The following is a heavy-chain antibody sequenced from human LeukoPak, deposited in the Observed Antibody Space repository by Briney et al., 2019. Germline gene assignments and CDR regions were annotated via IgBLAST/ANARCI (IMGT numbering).Heavy chain of an antibody. J-gene: IGHJ4*02. D-gene: IGHD3-10*01. V-gene: IGHV3-23*01. Sequence: GGSLRLSCAASRFTFSNYAMSWVRQAPGKGLEWVSTISGSGGSTYYADSVKGRFTISRDNAKNSLYLQMNSLRDEDTAVYYCMRSITLLTEPFFDYWGRGTLVAVSS. CDR2: ISGSGGST. CDR1: RFTFSNYA. CDR3: MRSITLLTEPFFDY.